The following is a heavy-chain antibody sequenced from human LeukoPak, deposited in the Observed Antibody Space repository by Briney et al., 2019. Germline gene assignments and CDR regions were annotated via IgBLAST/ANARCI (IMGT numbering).Heavy chain of an antibody. CDR1: GFTVSGHY. J-gene: IGHJ4*02. CDR3: GMATWVGGLDY. V-gene: IGHV3-66*01. D-gene: IGHD1-26*01. Sequence: PGGSLRLSCAASGFTVSGHYVSWVRQAPGKGLEWVSVICRGGSTYYSESVEGGCCTCRDNSKNTLYLQMNSLSAEDRAVYYCGMATWVGGLDYWGQGTLVTVSS. CDR2: ICRGGST.